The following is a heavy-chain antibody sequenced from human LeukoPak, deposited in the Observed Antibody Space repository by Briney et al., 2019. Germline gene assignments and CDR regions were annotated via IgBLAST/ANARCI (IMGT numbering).Heavy chain of an antibody. CDR3: ARRPRYSGYTFDY. D-gene: IGHD5-12*01. CDR2: IDPSDSYT. Sequence: GESLKIFCKGSGYSFTSYWISWVRQMPGKGLEWMGRIDPSDSYTNYSPSFQGHVTISADKSISTAYLRWSSLKASDTAMYYCARRPRYSGYTFDYWGQGTLVTVSS. V-gene: IGHV5-10-1*01. J-gene: IGHJ4*02. CDR1: GYSFTSYW.